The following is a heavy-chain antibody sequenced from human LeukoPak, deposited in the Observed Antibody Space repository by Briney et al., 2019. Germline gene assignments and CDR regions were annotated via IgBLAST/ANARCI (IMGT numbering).Heavy chain of an antibody. J-gene: IGHJ4*02. CDR1: GFTFKNCA. Sequence: PGGSLRLSWAVSGFTFKNCAMSWVRQAPGKGLEWVSTISDSGGSTYYADPVKGRFTISRDNSKNTLYLQVNSLRADDTAVYYCAKVIGLVDPFDYWGQGTLVTVSS. CDR3: AKVIGLVDPFDY. V-gene: IGHV3-23*01. CDR2: ISDSGGST. D-gene: IGHD3-22*01.